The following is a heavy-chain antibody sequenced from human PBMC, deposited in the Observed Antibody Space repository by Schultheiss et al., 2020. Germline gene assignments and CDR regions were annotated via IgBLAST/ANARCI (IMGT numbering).Heavy chain of an antibody. V-gene: IGHV3-53*01. Sequence: GGSLRLSCAASGFTVSSNYMSWVRQAPGKGLEWVSVIYSGGSTYYADSVKGRFTISRDNSKNTLYLQMNSLRAEDTALYYCARARIPATAPYFDQWGQGTLVTVAS. J-gene: IGHJ4*02. CDR1: GFTVSSNY. CDR2: IYSGGST. CDR3: ARARIPATAPYFDQ. D-gene: IGHD2-2*01.